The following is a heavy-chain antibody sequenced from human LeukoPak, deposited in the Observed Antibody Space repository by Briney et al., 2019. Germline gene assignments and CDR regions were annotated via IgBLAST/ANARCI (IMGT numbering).Heavy chain of an antibody. V-gene: IGHV4-38-2*02. CDR2: IYHSAST. CDR3: ALDDTNGVWSFDY. D-gene: IGHD2-8*01. CDR1: SYSISNVYY. J-gene: IGHJ4*02. Sequence: SVTLSLTCTVSSYSISNVYYWGWVPRPPVKGLGWIGSIYHSASTDYNPSRKSRVTTSVATSKNQFPLKRSSVTAADTAAYYCALDDTNGVWSFDYWGQGTLVTVSS.